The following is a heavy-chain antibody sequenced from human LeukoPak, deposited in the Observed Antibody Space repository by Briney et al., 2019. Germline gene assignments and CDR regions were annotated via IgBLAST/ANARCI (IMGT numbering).Heavy chain of an antibody. CDR1: GYTFTGYY. D-gene: IGHD6-6*01. CDR2: INPNSGGT. Sequence: ASVKVSCKASGYTFTGYYMHWARQAPGQGLEWMGWINPNSGGTNYAQKFQGRVTMTRDTSISTAYMELSRLRSDDTAVYYCARDYGRQLVRGYYFDYWGQGTLVTVSS. CDR3: ARDYGRQLVRGYYFDY. J-gene: IGHJ4*02. V-gene: IGHV1-2*02.